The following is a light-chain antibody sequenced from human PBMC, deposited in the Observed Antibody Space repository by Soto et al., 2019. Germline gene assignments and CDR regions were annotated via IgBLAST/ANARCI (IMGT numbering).Light chain of an antibody. CDR1: SSDFGAYKS. Sequence: QSALTQPASVSGSPGQSITISCTGTSSDFGAYKSVSWYQQHPGEAPKLMIYEVTNRPSGVSNRFSGSKSGNTASLAIFGLQAEDEAYYYCSSYTNSSTVVFGGGTKLTVL. CDR2: EVT. CDR3: SSYTNSSTVV. V-gene: IGLV2-14*01. J-gene: IGLJ2*01.